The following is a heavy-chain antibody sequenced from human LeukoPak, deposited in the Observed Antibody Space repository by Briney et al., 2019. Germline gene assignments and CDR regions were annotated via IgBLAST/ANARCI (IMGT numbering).Heavy chain of an antibody. Sequence: PGGSLRLSCEASGFTFSAYFMHWVRQDPGKRLEWVAVIASDGSHTFYVESVKGRFTISRDNSKNTLYLQMNSLRAEDTAVYFCARERQDTIVHSGAFDIWGQGTMVNVSS. CDR3: ARERQDTIVHSGAFDI. CDR2: IASDGSHT. V-gene: IGHV3-30-3*01. CDR1: GFTFSAYF. D-gene: IGHD3-10*01. J-gene: IGHJ3*02.